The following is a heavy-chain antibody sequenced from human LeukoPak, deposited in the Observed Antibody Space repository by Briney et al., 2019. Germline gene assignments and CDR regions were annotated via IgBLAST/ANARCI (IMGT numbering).Heavy chain of an antibody. Sequence: GGSLRLSCAASGFSFRNYWMGGVRQAPGKGLEWVANTKPDGSAEYYADSVRGRFTASRDNANNLLYLQMNRLRAEDTAVYYCARDGGLHTNFDYWGQGTLLTVSS. CDR3: ARDGGLHTNFDY. D-gene: IGHD2-15*01. V-gene: IGHV3-7*01. J-gene: IGHJ4*02. CDR1: GFSFRNYW. CDR2: TKPDGSAE.